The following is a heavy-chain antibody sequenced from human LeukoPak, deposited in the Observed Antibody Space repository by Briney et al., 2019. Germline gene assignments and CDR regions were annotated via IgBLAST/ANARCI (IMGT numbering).Heavy chain of an antibody. D-gene: IGHD6-19*01. V-gene: IGHV4-34*01. CDR3: ARGRYSSGWEFDY. CDR1: GGSFSGYY. Sequence: SETLSLTCAVYGGSFSGYYWTWIRQPPGKGLEWIGEINHSGSTNYNPSLKSRVTISVDTSKNQFSLKLSSVTAADTAVYYCARGRYSSGWEFDYWGQGTLVTVSS. J-gene: IGHJ4*02. CDR2: INHSGST.